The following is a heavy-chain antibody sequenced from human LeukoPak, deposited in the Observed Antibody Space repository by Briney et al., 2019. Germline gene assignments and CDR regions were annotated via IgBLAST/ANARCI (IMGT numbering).Heavy chain of an antibody. V-gene: IGHV5-51*01. J-gene: IGHJ4*02. Sequence: GESLKISCKGSGYTFTTYWIAWVRQMPGKGLEWMGTIYPGDSDTRYSPSFQGQVTMSADKSISTAYMQWSSLRASDTAMYYCARRRGSDLDYWGQGTLATVSS. CDR2: IYPGDSDT. D-gene: IGHD6-6*01. CDR1: GYTFTTYW. CDR3: ARRRGSDLDY.